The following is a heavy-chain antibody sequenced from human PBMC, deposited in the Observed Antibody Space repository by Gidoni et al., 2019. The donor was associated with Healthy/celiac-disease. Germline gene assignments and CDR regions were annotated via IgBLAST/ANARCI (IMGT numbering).Heavy chain of an antibody. CDR1: GFTFSSYA. CDR3: AKDKFVVVPAAKARHKHDLLYGDYSYYFDY. V-gene: IGHV3-23*01. D-gene: IGHD2-2*01. CDR2: ISGSGGST. Sequence: EVQLLESGGGLVQPGGSLRLSCAASGFTFSSYAMSWVRQAPGKGLEWVSAISGSGGSTYYADSVKGRFTISRDNSKNTLYLQMNSLRAEDTAVYYCAKDKFVVVPAAKARHKHDLLYGDYSYYFDYWGQGTLVTVSS. J-gene: IGHJ4*02.